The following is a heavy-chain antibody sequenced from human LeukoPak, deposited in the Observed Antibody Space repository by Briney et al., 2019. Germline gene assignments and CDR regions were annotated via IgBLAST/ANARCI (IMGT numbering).Heavy chain of an antibody. J-gene: IGHJ4*02. D-gene: IGHD2-2*02. CDR3: ARRGSSTSCYTL. V-gene: IGHV4-34*01. CDR1: GGSFSGYY. CDR2: INHSGNT. Sequence: SETLSLTCAVYGGSFSGYYWSWLRQPPGKGLEWIGEINHSGNTNYNPSLKSRVTISVDTSKNQFSLKLSSVTAADTAVYYCARRGSSTSCYTLWGQGTLVTVSS.